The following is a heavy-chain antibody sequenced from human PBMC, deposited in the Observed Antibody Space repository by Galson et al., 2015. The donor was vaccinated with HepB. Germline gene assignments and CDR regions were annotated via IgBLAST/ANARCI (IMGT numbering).Heavy chain of an antibody. Sequence: SLRLSCAASGFTFSSYSMNRVRQAPGKGLEWVSYISSSSTIYYADSVKGRFTISRDNAKNSLYLQMNSLRDEDTAVYYCARVLTVGRFDYWGQGTLVTVSS. CDR2: ISSSSTI. CDR1: GFTFSSYS. CDR3: ARVLTVGRFDY. V-gene: IGHV3-48*02. J-gene: IGHJ4*02. D-gene: IGHD4-23*01.